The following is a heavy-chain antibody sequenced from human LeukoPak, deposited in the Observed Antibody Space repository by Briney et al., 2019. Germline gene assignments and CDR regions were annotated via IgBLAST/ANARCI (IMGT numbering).Heavy chain of an antibody. D-gene: IGHD4-17*01. CDR1: GFTFSTYW. CDR2: INSDGSII. Sequence: GGSLRLSCAASGFTFSTYWMHWVRQAPGKGLVWVSRINSDGSIINYADSVEGRFTISRDNAKNTLYLYMNSLRAEDTAVYYCVLVTTGSWGQGTMVTVS. J-gene: IGHJ3*01. CDR3: VLVTTGS. V-gene: IGHV3-74*01.